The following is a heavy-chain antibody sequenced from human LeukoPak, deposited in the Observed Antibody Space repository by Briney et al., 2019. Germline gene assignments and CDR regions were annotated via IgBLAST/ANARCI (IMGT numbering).Heavy chain of an antibody. D-gene: IGHD6-6*01. CDR2: INAGNGNT. Sequence: ASVKVSCKASGYTFTSYTLHWVRQAPGQRLEWMGRINAGNGNTKYSQKFQGRVTITRDTSASTAYIEVSSLRSDDTAVYYCARFRLPSIAARSDYYYMDVWGKGTTVTVSS. CDR1: GYTFTSYT. CDR3: ARFRLPSIAARSDYYYMDV. J-gene: IGHJ6*03. V-gene: IGHV1-3*01.